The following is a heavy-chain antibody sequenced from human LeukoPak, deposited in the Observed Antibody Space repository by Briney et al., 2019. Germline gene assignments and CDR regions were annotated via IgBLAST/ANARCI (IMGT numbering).Heavy chain of an antibody. CDR2: IIPILGIA. J-gene: IGHJ4*02. CDR1: GGTFSSYA. CDR3: ARVTRNPLLLYNY. Sequence: SVKVSCKASGGTFSSYAISWVRQAPGQGLEWMGRIIPILGIANYAQKFQGRVTITADKSTSTAYMELSSLRSEDTAVYYCARVTRNPLLLYNYWGQGTLATVSS. D-gene: IGHD3-10*01. V-gene: IGHV1-69*04.